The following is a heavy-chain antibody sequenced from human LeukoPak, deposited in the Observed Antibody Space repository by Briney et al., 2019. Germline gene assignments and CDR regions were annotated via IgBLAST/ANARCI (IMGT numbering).Heavy chain of an antibody. Sequence: GRSLRLSCAPSGFTFRNYGIHWVRQAPGKGLEWVAAISYDGTKKFYSDSGEGRFTVSRDNSMNTLYLQINSLRAEDTALYFCARDADTTTRNWYFDLWGRGTLLTVSS. CDR2: ISYDGTKK. CDR3: ARDADTTTRNWYFDL. D-gene: IGHD3-16*01. J-gene: IGHJ2*01. V-gene: IGHV3-30*03. CDR1: GFTFRNYG.